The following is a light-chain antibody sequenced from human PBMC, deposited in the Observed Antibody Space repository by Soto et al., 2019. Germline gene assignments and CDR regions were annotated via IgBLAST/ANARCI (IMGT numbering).Light chain of an antibody. V-gene: IGKV1-8*01. Sequence: AIRMTQSPSSLPASTGDRVTITCRASQGISSYLAWYQQKPGEAPKLLIYAASTLQTGVPSRFSGSGSGTDFTLTISCLQSEDFATYYCQQYYSYPYTFGQGTKLEIK. CDR1: QGISSY. J-gene: IGKJ2*01. CDR2: AAS. CDR3: QQYYSYPYT.